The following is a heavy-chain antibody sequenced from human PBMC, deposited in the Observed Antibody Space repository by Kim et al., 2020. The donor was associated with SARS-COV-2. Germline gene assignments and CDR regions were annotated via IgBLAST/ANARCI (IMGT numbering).Heavy chain of an antibody. CDR2: GGTP. J-gene: IGHJ4*02. Sequence: GGTPEYAASVKGRFTISRDDSKSIAYLQMNSLKTEDTAVYYCRSQLGDYWGQGTLVTVSS. V-gene: IGHV3-49*02. CDR3: RSQLGDY. D-gene: IGHD1-1*01.